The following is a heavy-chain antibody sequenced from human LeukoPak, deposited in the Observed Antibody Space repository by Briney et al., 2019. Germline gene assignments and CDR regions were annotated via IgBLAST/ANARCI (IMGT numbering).Heavy chain of an antibody. D-gene: IGHD3-3*01. CDR3: ARDWSGEDY. V-gene: IGHV3-21*01. CDR1: GFIFSSYS. CDR2: ISSSATYI. J-gene: IGHJ4*02. Sequence: GGSLRLSCAASGFIFSSYSMSWVRQAPGKGLEWVSSISSSATYIYYADSVKGRFTISRDDAKNSLYLQMNSLRAEDTALYYCARDWSGEDYWGQGTLVTVSS.